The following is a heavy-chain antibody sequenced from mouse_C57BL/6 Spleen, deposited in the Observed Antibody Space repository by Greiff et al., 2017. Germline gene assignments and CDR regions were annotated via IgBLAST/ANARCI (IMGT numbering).Heavy chain of an antibody. CDR2: IYPGDGDT. V-gene: IGHV1-80*01. CDR1: GYAFSSYW. Sequence: VQLQQSGAELVKPGASVTISCKASGYAFSSYWMNWVKQRPGKGLEWIGQIYPGDGDTNYNGKFKGKATLTADKSSSTAYLQLSSLTSEDSAVYFCARGDPYYYGSSYGYWGQGTTLTVSS. D-gene: IGHD1-1*01. J-gene: IGHJ2*01. CDR3: ARGDPYYYGSSYGY.